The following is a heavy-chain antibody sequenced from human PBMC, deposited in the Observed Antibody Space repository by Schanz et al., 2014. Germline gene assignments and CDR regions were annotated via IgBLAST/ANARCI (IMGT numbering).Heavy chain of an antibody. CDR1: GFNFGSHG. Sequence: QVQLVESGGGVVQPGRSLRLSCAASGFNFGSHGMHWVRQAPGKGLEWVAILWHDGSKKYYADSVKGRFTISRDNAKNTLYLQMNTLRAEDTAVYYCARKMKLGVYGGKGHDSLDIWGQGTMVTVSS. J-gene: IGHJ3*02. D-gene: IGHD4-17*01. V-gene: IGHV3-33*03. CDR2: LWHDGSKK. CDR3: ARKMKLGVYGGKGHDSLDI.